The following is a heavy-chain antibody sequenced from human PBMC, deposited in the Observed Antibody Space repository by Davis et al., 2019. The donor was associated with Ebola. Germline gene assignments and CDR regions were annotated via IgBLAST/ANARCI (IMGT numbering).Heavy chain of an antibody. V-gene: IGHV3-21*01. J-gene: IGHJ6*02. Sequence: GGSLRLSCAASGFTFSTYSMSWVRQAPGKGLEWVSSISSSDYIYYADSAKGRFTISRDNAKNSLYLQMNSLRAEDTAVYYCARDRPLDFFFGDYYGMDVWGQGTTVTVSS. D-gene: IGHD3-16*01. CDR1: GFTFSTYS. CDR3: ARDRPLDFFFGDYYGMDV. CDR2: ISSSDYI.